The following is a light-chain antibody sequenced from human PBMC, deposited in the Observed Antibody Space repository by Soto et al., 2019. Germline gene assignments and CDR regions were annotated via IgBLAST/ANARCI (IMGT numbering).Light chain of an antibody. CDR1: SSNIGAGYD. CDR3: QSYDSSLSAVV. J-gene: IGLJ2*01. CDR2: GNS. Sequence: QSVLTQPPSVSGAPGQRVTISCTGSSSNIGAGYDVHWYQQLPGTVPKVLIYGNSNRPSGVPDRFSGSKSGTSASLAITGLQAEDEADYSCQSYDSSLSAVVFGGGTKLTVL. V-gene: IGLV1-40*01.